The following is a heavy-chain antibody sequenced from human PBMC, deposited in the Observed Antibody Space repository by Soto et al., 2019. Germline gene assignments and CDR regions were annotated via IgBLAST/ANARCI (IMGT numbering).Heavy chain of an antibody. CDR1: GGSISSGDYY. Sequence: SETLSLTCTVSGGSISSGDYYWSWIRQSPGKGLEWIGYIYYSGNTYYNPSLKSRVTISIDTSNNQFSLKLSSVTAADTAVYYCARRSVIARLFDYWGQGTLVTVSS. CDR2: IYYSGNT. CDR3: ARRSVIARLFDY. D-gene: IGHD4-17*01. V-gene: IGHV4-30-4*01. J-gene: IGHJ4*02.